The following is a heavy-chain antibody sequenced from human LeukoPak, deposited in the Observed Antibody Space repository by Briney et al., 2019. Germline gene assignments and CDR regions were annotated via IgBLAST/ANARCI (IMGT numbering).Heavy chain of an antibody. Sequence: SETLSLTCTVSGGSISSYYWSWIRQPPGKGLEWIGYIYYSGSTNYNPSLKSRVTISVDTSKNQFSLKLSSVTAADTAVYYCARMAGGYDILTGYYAEPFFDYWGQGTLVTVSS. V-gene: IGHV4-59*08. CDR2: IYYSGST. CDR1: GGSISSYY. CDR3: ARMAGGYDILTGYYAEPFFDY. J-gene: IGHJ4*02. D-gene: IGHD3-9*01.